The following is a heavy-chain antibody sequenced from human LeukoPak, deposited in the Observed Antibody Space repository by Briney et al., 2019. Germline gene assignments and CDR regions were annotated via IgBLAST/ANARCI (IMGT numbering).Heavy chain of an antibody. CDR2: ISSSGSTI. CDR3: AKDKASDYYDSSGYYYNAFDI. D-gene: IGHD3-22*01. V-gene: IGHV3-11*01. J-gene: IGHJ3*02. CDR1: GFTFSDYY. Sequence: GGSLRLSCAASGFTFSDYYMSWIRQAPGKGLGLVSYISSSGSTIYYADSVKGRFTISRDNAKNSLYLQMNSLRAEDTALYYCAKDKASDYYDSSGYYYNAFDIWGQGTMVTVSS.